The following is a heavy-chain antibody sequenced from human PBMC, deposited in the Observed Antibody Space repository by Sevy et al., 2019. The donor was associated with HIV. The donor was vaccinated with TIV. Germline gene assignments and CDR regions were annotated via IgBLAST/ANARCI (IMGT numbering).Heavy chain of an antibody. D-gene: IGHD2-2*01. CDR3: AGDRSTDDAFDI. Sequence: GGSLRLSCAASGFTFSSYAMHWVRQAPGKGLEWVAVISYDGSNKYYADSVKGRFTISRDNSKNTLYLQMNSLRAEDTAVYYWAGDRSTDDAFDIWGQGTMVTVSS. J-gene: IGHJ3*02. CDR1: GFTFSSYA. CDR2: ISYDGSNK. V-gene: IGHV3-30-3*01.